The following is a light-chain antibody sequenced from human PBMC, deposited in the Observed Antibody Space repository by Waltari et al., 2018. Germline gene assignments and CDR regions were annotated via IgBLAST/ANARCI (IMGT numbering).Light chain of an antibody. V-gene: IGLV3-25*03. Sequence: SYELTQPPSVSVSPGQTARITCSGDALPNQYAFWYQQKPGQAPVLVMFKDNERPSGISERFSGSRSGTTVMLTITGVQAEDEADYYCQSADITGLYSVLFGGGTKLTVL. CDR3: QSADITGLYSVL. J-gene: IGLJ3*02. CDR1: ALPNQY. CDR2: KDN.